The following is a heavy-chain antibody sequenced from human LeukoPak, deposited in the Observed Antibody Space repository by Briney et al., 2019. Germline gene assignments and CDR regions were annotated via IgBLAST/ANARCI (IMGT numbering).Heavy chain of an antibody. D-gene: IGHD3-22*01. CDR3: AKDPWLSGRLPWGV. CDR2: ISGSGGST. CDR1: GFTFSSYA. J-gene: IGHJ6*04. Sequence: PGGSLRLSCAASGFTFSSYAMSWVRQARGKALECVSSISGSGGSTYYADSVKGRFTISRDNSKNTLYLQINSVRAEDTAVYYCAKDPWLSGRLPWGVWGKGTTVTVSS. V-gene: IGHV3-23*01.